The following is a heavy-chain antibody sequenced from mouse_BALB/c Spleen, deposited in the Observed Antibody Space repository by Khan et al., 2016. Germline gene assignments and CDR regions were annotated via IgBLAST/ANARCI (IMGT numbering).Heavy chain of an antibody. V-gene: IGHV3-2*02. CDR3: ARSELGFAY. CDR2: ISYSGST. J-gene: IGHJ3*01. Sequence: EVQLQESGPGLVKPSQSLSLTCTVTGYSITSDYAWNWIRQFPGNKLEWMGYISYSGSTSYNPSLKSRISITRDTSKNQFFLQLNSVTTEDTATYYCARSELGFAYWSQGTLVTVSA. D-gene: IGHD4-1*01. CDR1: GYSITSDYA.